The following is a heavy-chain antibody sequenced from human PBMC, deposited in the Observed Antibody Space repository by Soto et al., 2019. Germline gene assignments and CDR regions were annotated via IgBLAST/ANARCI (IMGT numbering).Heavy chain of an antibody. CDR1: GFSLTSRPMG. Sequence: QITLKESAPTRVKPTQTLTLTCTFSGFSLTSRPMGVCWIRQPPGKALEWLSFIYWDDDKRYSPSLRSRLTITKDTSGNQVVLTTTNMDPVDTATYYCAHRLSGYNWNGGYFDYWGQGALVTVSS. V-gene: IGHV2-5*02. D-gene: IGHD1-1*01. CDR3: AHRLSGYNWNGGYFDY. J-gene: IGHJ4*02. CDR2: IYWDDDK.